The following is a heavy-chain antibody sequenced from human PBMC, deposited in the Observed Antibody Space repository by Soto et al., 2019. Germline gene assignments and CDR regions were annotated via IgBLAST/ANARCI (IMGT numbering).Heavy chain of an antibody. CDR2: ISSSSSTI. J-gene: IGHJ6*03. CDR1: GFTFSSYS. V-gene: IGHV3-48*01. D-gene: IGHD6-6*01. Sequence: EVQLVESGGGLVQPGGSLRLSCAASGFTFSSYSMNWVRQAPGKGLEWVSYISSSSSTIYYADSVKGRFTISRDNAKNSLYLQMNSLRAEDTAVYYCARERGGSSSWKIDYYYYYMDVWGKVTTVTVSS. CDR3: ARERGGSSSWKIDYYYYYMDV.